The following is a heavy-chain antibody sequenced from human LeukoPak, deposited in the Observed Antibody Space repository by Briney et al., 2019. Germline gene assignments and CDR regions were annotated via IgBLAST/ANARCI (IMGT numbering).Heavy chain of an antibody. CDR2: FDPEDGET. CDR3: ASALRYFDWSPAWYFDL. V-gene: IGHV1-24*01. D-gene: IGHD3-9*01. J-gene: IGHJ2*01. CDR1: GYTLTELS. Sequence: ASVKASCKVSGYTLTELSMHWVRQAPGKGLEWMGGFDPEDGETIYAQKFQGRVTMTEDTSTDTAYMELSSLRSEDTAVYYCASALRYFDWSPAWYFDLWGRGTLVTVSS.